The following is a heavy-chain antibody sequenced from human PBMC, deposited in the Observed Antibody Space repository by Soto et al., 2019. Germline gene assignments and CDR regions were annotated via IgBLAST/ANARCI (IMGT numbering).Heavy chain of an antibody. D-gene: IGHD3-10*01. CDR1: GFTFSSYS. CDR2: ISSSSSYI. CDR3: ARDWAGQGGELDY. Sequence: GGSLRLSCAASGFTFSSYSMNWVRQAPGKGLEWVSSISSSSSYIYYADSVKGRFTISRDNAKNSLYLQMNSLRAEDTAVYYCARDWAGQGGELDYWGQGTLVTVSS. V-gene: IGHV3-21*01. J-gene: IGHJ4*02.